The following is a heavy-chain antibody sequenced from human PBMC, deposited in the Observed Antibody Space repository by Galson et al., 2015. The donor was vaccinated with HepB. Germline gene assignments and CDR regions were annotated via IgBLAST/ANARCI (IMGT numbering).Heavy chain of an antibody. J-gene: IGHJ3*01. CDR1: GYIFTSFW. D-gene: IGHD4/OR15-4a*01. V-gene: IGHV5-10-1*01. Sequence: QSGAEVKKPGESLRISCKGSGYIFTSFWITWVRLMPGKGLECMGRIDPRDSYINYSPSFQGHVTISADKSITTAYLQWSSLRASDTAIYYCARFRSDSGTFDLWGQGTMVTV. CDR2: IDPRDSYI. CDR3: ARFRSDSGTFDL.